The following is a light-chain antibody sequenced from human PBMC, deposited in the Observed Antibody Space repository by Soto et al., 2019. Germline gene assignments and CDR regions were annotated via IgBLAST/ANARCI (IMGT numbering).Light chain of an antibody. J-gene: IGKJ3*01. Sequence: EIVMTQSPATLSVSPGERATLSCRASQSVSTNLAWYQQKPGQGPRLLIYGASTRATGIPARFSGSGSGTEFTLTISSLQSEDFAVYYCQQRSNWPPTFGPGTKVDIK. CDR2: GAS. V-gene: IGKV3-15*01. CDR3: QQRSNWPPT. CDR1: QSVSTN.